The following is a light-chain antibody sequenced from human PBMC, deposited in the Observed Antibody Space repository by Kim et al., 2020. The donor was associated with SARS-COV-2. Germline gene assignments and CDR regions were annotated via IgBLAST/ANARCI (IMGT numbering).Light chain of an antibody. CDR1: SSNSGAGHE. Sequence: QRVTSCCTTISSNSGAGHEVHWYQLLPGTAPKLLIYGDVDRPSGVPDRFSGSKSGTSASLAITGLQTEDEAGYYCQSYDNSLSGYVFGSGTKVTVL. CDR2: GDV. CDR3: QSYDNSLSGYV. V-gene: IGLV1-40*01. J-gene: IGLJ1*01.